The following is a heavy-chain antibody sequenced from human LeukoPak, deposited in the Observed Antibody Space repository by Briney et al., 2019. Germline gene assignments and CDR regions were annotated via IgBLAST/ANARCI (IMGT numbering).Heavy chain of an antibody. J-gene: IGHJ4*02. V-gene: IGHV1-69*06. D-gene: IGHD3-10*01. CDR2: IIPIFGTA. CDR1: GGTFSSYA. CDR3: ARGPTYYYGSGSYLSFDY. Sequence: SVKVSCKASGGTFSSYAISWVRQAPGQGLEWMGGIIPIFGTANYAQKFQGRVTITADKSTSTAYMELSSLRSEDTAVYYCARGPTYYYGSGSYLSFDYWGQGTLVTVSS.